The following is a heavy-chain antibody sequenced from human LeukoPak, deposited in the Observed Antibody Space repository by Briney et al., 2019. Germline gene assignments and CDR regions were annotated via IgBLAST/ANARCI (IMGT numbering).Heavy chain of an antibody. D-gene: IGHD6-13*01. Sequence: GRSLRLSCAASGFTFDDYAMHWVRQAPGKGLDWVSGISWNSGSIGYADSVKGRFTISRDNAKNSLYLQMNSLRAEDTALYYCAKDIGSSWYGSFDYWGQGTLVTVSS. CDR2: ISWNSGSI. V-gene: IGHV3-9*01. CDR1: GFTFDDYA. J-gene: IGHJ4*02. CDR3: AKDIGSSWYGSFDY.